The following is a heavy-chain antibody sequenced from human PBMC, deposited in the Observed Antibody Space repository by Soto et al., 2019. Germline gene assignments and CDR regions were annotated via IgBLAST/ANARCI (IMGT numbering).Heavy chain of an antibody. CDR3: ARGVDYYDSSGYYFQAAFDI. CDR2: IYYSGST. J-gene: IGHJ3*02. CDR1: RGSVSSGSYY. Sequence: SETLSLTCTVSRGSVSSGSYYWSWIRKPPRKGLEWIGYIYYSGSTNYNPSLNSRVTISVDTSKNQFSLKLSSVTAADTAVYYCARGVDYYDSSGYYFQAAFDIWGQGTMVTVS. D-gene: IGHD3-22*01. V-gene: IGHV4-61*01.